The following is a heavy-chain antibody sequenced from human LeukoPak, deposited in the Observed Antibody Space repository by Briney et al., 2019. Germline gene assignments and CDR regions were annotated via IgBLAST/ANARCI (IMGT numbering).Heavy chain of an antibody. Sequence: SETLSLTCTVSGVAISSYYGSWIRQPPGKGLEWIGYIYYSGSTNYNPSPKSPVTKSVDTSKNQSSLNLSSCTPADTHAHYCAGRRGYYFDYWGQGTLVTVSS. V-gene: IGHV4-59*01. CDR1: GVAISSYY. CDR3: AGRRGYYFDY. J-gene: IGHJ4*02. D-gene: IGHD6-13*01. CDR2: IYYSGST.